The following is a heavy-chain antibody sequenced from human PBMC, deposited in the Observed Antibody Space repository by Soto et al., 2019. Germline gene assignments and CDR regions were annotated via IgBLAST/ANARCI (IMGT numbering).Heavy chain of an antibody. CDR2: ISFDGNNK. CDR1: GFTFSNYG. J-gene: IGHJ4*02. Sequence: PGGSLRLSCAASGFTFSNYGMHWVRQAPGKGLEWVAAISFDGNNKYYADSVKGLFTISRDNSQNTVYLQMNSLRPEDTAVYFCAKDYCSGSSCYKGPFDYWGQGTLVTSPQ. D-gene: IGHD2-15*01. CDR3: AKDYCSGSSCYKGPFDY. V-gene: IGHV3-30*18.